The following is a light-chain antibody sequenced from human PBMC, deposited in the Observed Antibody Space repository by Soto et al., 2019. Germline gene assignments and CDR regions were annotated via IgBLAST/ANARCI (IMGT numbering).Light chain of an antibody. J-gene: IGLJ2*01. CDR2: GNS. CDR3: QYYDSILSVV. V-gene: IGLV1-40*01. CDR1: SSNIGAGYD. Sequence: QSVLTQPPSVSGAPGQRVTISCTGSSSNIGAGYDVHWYQQLPGTAPKLLIYGNSNRPSGVPDRFSGSKSGTSASLAITWLQAEDEADYYCQYYDSILSVVFGGGTKVTVL.